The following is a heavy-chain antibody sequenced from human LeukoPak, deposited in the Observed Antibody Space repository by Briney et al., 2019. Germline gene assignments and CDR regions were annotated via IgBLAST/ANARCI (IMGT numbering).Heavy chain of an antibody. CDR1: GFTSDDYG. V-gene: IGHV3-20*04. CDR2: INWNDDA. D-gene: IGHD4-11*01. Sequence: GGSLRLSCAASGFTSDDYGMSWVRQAPGQGLEWVSGINWNDDAAYADSVKGRFTISRGNAKNSLYLQMNSLRAEDTAVYYCARQMTTVTTPFRYWGQGTLVTVSS. J-gene: IGHJ4*02. CDR3: ARQMTTVTTPFRY.